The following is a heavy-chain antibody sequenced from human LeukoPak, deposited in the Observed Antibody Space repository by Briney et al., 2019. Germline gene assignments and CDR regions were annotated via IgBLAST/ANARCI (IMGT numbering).Heavy chain of an antibody. CDR2: IKEDGSEK. V-gene: IGHV3-7*01. D-gene: IGHD3-9*01. CDR1: GFTFSDYY. CDR3: ARDSADNLD. Sequence: PGGSLRLSCAASGFTFSDYYMSWVRQAPGKGLEWVANIKEDGSEKNYVDSVKGRFTISRDNAKNSLYLQMNSLRAEDTAVYYCARDSADNLDWGQGTLVTVSS. J-gene: IGHJ4*02.